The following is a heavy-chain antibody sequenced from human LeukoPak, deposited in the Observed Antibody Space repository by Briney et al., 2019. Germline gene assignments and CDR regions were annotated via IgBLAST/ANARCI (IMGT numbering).Heavy chain of an antibody. CDR3: ARDFRSDFPNWFDP. CDR1: GFTFSGYT. J-gene: IGHJ5*02. V-gene: IGHV3-23*01. Sequence: PGGSLRLSCTASGFTFSGYTMSWVRQTPGKGLEWISAISDSGGITYYADSVKGHFTISRDNSMNTLYLQVNSLRAEDTAVYYCARDFRSDFPNWFDPWGRGALVTVSS. D-gene: IGHD3-3*01. CDR2: ISDSGGIT.